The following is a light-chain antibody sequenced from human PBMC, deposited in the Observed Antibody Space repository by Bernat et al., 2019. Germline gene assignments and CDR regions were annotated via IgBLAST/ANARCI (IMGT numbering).Light chain of an antibody. CDR3: QQYGTSPWT. CDR2: GTS. J-gene: IGKJ1*01. Sequence: EIVLTQSPGTLSLSPGERATLSCRASQSVSSHYLAWYQQKPGQAPRLLIYGTSSRATGIPDRFSGRGSGTDFPLTISRLEPEDFAVFYCQQYGTSPWTFGQGTKVEIK. CDR1: QSVSSHY. V-gene: IGKV3-20*01.